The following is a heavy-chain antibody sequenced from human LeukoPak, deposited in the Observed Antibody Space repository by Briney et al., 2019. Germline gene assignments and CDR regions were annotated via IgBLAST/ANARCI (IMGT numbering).Heavy chain of an antibody. CDR2: INSDGSST. V-gene: IGHV3-74*01. D-gene: IGHD3-10*01. CDR1: GFSFSNYW. J-gene: IGHJ4*02. Sequence: PGGSLILSCAASGFSFSNYWMHWVRQAPGKGLVWVSRINSDGSSTRYADFVKGRFTISRDNSKNTLYLQMNSLRAEDTAVYYCARDAYYYGSGSYYKGGPFDYWGQGTLVTVSS. CDR3: ARDAYYYGSGSYYKGGPFDY.